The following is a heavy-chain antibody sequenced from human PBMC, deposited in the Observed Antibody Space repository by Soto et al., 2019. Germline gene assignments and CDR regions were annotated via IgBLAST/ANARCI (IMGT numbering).Heavy chain of an antibody. J-gene: IGHJ5*02. D-gene: IGHD3-10*01. Sequence: SGSMSLTCTVSGGSISSTTYYWRWIRQPPGKGLEWIGYIYPSGTTNNNPSLKSRITISVDTSTNQFSLKLTSVTAADTAVYFCARFYGSVFDPWGQGTLVTVSS. CDR3: ARFYGSVFDP. CDR2: IYPSGTT. CDR1: GGSISSTTYY. V-gene: IGHV4-61*05.